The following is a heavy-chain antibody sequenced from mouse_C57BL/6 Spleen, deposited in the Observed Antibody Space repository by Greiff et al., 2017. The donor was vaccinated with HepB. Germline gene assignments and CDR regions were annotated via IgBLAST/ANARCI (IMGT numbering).Heavy chain of an antibody. CDR2: IYPGSGST. V-gene: IGHV1-55*01. CDR1: GYTFTSYW. J-gene: IGHJ3*01. CDR3: AREGAYYRNWFAY. D-gene: IGHD2-14*01. Sequence: QVQLQQPGAELVKPGASVKMSCKASGYTFTSYWITWVKQRPGQGLEWIGDIYPGSGSTNYNEKFKSKATLTVDTSSSTAYMQLSSLTSEDSAVYYWAREGAYYRNWFAYWGQGTLVTVSA.